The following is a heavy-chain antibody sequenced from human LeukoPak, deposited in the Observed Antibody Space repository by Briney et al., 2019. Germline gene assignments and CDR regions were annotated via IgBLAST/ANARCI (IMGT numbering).Heavy chain of an antibody. CDR3: AINSGGLWAFDI. Sequence: MGIINPSGASTSYAQKFQGRGTMTRDTSTSTVYMELSSLRSEDTAVYYCAINSGGLWAFDIWSQGTMVTVSS. D-gene: IGHD3-16*01. J-gene: IGHJ3*02. CDR2: INPSGAST. V-gene: IGHV1-46*01.